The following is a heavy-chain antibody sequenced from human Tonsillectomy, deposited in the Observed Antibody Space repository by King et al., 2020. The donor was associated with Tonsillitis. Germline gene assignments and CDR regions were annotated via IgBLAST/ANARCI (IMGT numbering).Heavy chain of an antibody. CDR3: ARDVGGPKDNWFDP. J-gene: IGHJ5*02. D-gene: IGHD3-16*01. CDR1: GGSISSGGYY. CDR2: IYYSGST. Sequence: VQLQESGPGLVKPSQTLSLPCTVSGGSISSGGYYWSWIRQHPGKGLEWIGYIYYSGSTYYNPSLKSRVTISVDTSKNQFSLKLSSVTAADTAVYYCARDVGGPKDNWFDPWGQGTLVTVSS. V-gene: IGHV4-31*03.